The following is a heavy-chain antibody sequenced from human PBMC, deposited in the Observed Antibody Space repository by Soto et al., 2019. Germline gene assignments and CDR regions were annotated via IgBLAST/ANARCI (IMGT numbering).Heavy chain of an antibody. CDR3: VRDSHGDY. J-gene: IGHJ4*02. CDR1: GFTFSNYW. Sequence: EVQLVESGGGLVQPGGSLRLSCAGSGFTFSNYWMHWVRQAPGKGLEWVSRIDHDGPTDYADSVRGRFTISRDNAENTVYLQMISLRPEETAVYYCVRDSHGDYWGQGTLVTVSS. CDR2: IDHDGPT. V-gene: IGHV3-74*01.